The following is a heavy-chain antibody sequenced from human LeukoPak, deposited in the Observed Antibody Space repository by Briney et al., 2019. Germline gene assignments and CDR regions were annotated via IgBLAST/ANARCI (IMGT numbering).Heavy chain of an antibody. CDR2: IYNTVDV. V-gene: IGHV4-59*01. J-gene: IGHJ4*02. D-gene: IGHD3-22*01. Sequence: SETLFLTCTVSGGSIIGSYWTWIRQSPGKSLEDIGYIYNTVDVNYSPSLKSRATISIDMSGNQFSLRLNSVTAADTALYYCARSRYYDSTGYNPTYYFDSWGQGALVTVSS. CDR1: GGSIIGSY. CDR3: ARSRYYDSTGYNPTYYFDS.